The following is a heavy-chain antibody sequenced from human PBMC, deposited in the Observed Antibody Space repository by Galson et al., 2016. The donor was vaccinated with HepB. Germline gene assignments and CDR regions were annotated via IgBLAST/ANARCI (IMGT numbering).Heavy chain of an antibody. CDR3: ARGGPQWPTSYFDL. CDR1: GFTFSGYW. Sequence: SLRLSCAASGFTFSGYWMHWVRRAPGKGPVWVSRINSGGSDTKYADFVKGRFIISRDNAKNTLYVQMNSLTAEDTAVYFCARGGPQWPTSYFDLWGRGTLVTVSS. CDR2: INSGGSDT. V-gene: IGHV3-74*03. D-gene: IGHD1-14*01. J-gene: IGHJ2*01.